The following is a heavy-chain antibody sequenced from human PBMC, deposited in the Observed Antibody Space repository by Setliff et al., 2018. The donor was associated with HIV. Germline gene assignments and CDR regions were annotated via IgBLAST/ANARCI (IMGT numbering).Heavy chain of an antibody. D-gene: IGHD4-17*01. J-gene: IGHJ6*02. CDR3: ARATTVTIYYYYGMDV. CDR2: INAYNGNT. V-gene: IGHV1-18*01. Sequence: ASVKVSCKASGYTFTSYGISWVRQAPGQGLEWMGWINAYNGNTNFAQKLQGRVTMTSDISTSTACLELRSLSSDDTAVYYCARATTVTIYYYYGMDVWGQGTTVTVSS. CDR1: GYTFTSYG.